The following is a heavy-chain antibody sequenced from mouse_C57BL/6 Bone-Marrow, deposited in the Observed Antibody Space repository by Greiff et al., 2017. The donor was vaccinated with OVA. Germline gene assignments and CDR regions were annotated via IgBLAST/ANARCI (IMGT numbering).Heavy chain of an antibody. Sequence: EVKLVESGGGLVQPGGSMKLSCVASGFTFSNYWMNWVRQSPEKGLEWVAQIRLKSDNYATHYAESVKGRFTISRDDSKSSVYLQMNNLRAEDTGIYYCTGVAHWYFDVWGTGTTVTVSS. D-gene: IGHD1-1*01. CDR3: TGVAHWYFDV. J-gene: IGHJ1*03. V-gene: IGHV6-3*01. CDR2: IRLKSDNYAT. CDR1: GFTFSNYW.